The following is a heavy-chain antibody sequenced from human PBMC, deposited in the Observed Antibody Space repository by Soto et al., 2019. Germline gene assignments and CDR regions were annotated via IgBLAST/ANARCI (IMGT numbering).Heavy chain of an antibody. V-gene: IGHV3-73*01. J-gene: IGHJ4*02. Sequence: GGSLRLSCAASGFTFSGSAMHWVRQASGKGLEWVGRIRSKANSYAAAYAASVKGRFTISRDDSKNTAYLQMNSLKTEDTAVYYCTRRDYYDSSGEFDYWGQRTLVTVPS. D-gene: IGHD3-22*01. CDR1: GFTFSGSA. CDR3: TRRDYYDSSGEFDY. CDR2: IRSKANSYAA.